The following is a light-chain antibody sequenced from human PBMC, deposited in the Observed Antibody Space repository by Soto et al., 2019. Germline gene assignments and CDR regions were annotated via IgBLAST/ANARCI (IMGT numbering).Light chain of an antibody. J-gene: IGLJ2*01. CDR2: EGS. CDR3: CSYAGSHVV. V-gene: IGLV2-23*01. CDR1: SSDVGSYNL. Sequence: QSVLTQPASVSGSPGQSITLSCTGTSSDVGSYNLVSWYQQHPGKAPKLMIYEGSKRPSGVSNRFSGSKSGNTASLTISGLQAEDEADYYCCSYAGSHVVFGGGTKLTVL.